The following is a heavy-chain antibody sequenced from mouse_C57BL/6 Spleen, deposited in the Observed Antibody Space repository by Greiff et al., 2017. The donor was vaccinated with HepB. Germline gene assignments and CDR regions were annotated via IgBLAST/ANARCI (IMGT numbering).Heavy chain of an antibody. Sequence: EVQLVESGGGLVKPGGSLKLSCAASGFTFSSYAMSWVRQTPEKRLEWVATISDGGSYTYYPDNVKGRFTISRDNAKNNLYLQMSHLKSEDTAMYYWARDPDYYGNAMDYWGQGTSVTVAS. CDR1: GFTFSSYA. J-gene: IGHJ4*01. V-gene: IGHV5-4*01. CDR2: ISDGGSYT. D-gene: IGHD1-1*01. CDR3: ARDPDYYGNAMDY.